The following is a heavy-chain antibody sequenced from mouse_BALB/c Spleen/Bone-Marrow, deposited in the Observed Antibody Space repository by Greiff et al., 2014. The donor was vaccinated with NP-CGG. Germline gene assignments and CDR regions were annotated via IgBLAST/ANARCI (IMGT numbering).Heavy chain of an antibody. CDR1: GFSLTSYG. D-gene: IGHD1-1*01. V-gene: IGHV2-9*02. J-gene: IGHJ4*01. CDR3: ARDYGSSYYAMDY. CDR2: IWAVGST. Sequence: QVQLKHSGPGLVAPSQSLSITCTVSGFSLTSYGVHWVRQPQGKGLEWLGVIWAVGSTNYNSALMSRLSISKDNSKSQVFLKMNSLQTDDTAMYYCARDYGSSYYAMDYWGQGTSVTVSS.